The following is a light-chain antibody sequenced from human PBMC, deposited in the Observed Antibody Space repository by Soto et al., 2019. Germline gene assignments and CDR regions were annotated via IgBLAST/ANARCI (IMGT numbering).Light chain of an antibody. CDR2: GAS. CDR3: QQYNNSLSIT. V-gene: IGKV3-15*01. CDR1: QSVSSN. Sequence: EIRMTQSPSTMCVYQGERANLSCRASQSVSSNLAWYQQKPGQAPRLLIYGASTRATGIPARFSGSGSGTEFTLTMRSLQSEDFAVSYCQQYNNSLSITFALGTRVEI. J-gene: IGKJ5*01.